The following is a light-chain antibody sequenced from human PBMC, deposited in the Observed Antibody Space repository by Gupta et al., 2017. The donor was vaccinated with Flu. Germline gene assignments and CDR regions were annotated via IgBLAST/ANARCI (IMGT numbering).Light chain of an antibody. CDR3: AAWDDSLNAWV. J-gene: IGLJ3*02. CDR1: SSNIGRNT. CDR2: SND. Sequence: QSVLTQPPSASGTPAHRVTIPCSGSSSNIGRNTVNWYQQLPGTAPKFFMYSNDHRPSGVPDRFPGSKSGPSSSLAIIGPQSEAEAEYYCAAWDDSLNAWVFGGGTRLTVL. V-gene: IGLV1-44*01.